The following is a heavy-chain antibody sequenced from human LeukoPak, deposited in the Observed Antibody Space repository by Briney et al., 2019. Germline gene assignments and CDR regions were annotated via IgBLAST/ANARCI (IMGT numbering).Heavy chain of an antibody. Sequence: SETRSLTCTVYGGSISSSSYYWGWIRQPPGKGLEWIGSIYYSGSTYYNPSLKSRVTISVDTSKNQFSLKLSSVTAADTAVYYCARRDYTRVWFDPWGQGTLVTVSS. CDR3: ARRDYTRVWFDP. V-gene: IGHV4-39*01. CDR2: IYYSGST. CDR1: GGSISSSSYY. J-gene: IGHJ5*02. D-gene: IGHD4-11*01.